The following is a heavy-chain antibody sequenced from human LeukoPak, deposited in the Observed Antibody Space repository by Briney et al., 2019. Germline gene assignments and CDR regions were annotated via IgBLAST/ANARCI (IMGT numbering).Heavy chain of an antibody. J-gene: IGHJ4*02. CDR1: GYTFTDYY. Sequence: EASVKVSCKTSGYTFTDYYIHWMRQAPGQGLEWMGWINSNSGGTSYAQKFQGRVTMTRDTSISTAYMELSRLRSDDTAVYYCARDWDHNGDYDYWGQGTLVTVSS. V-gene: IGHV1-2*02. D-gene: IGHD4-17*01. CDR3: ARDWDHNGDYDY. CDR2: INSNSGGT.